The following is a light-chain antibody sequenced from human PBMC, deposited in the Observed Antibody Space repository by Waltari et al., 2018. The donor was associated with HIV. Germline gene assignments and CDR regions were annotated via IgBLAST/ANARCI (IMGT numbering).Light chain of an antibody. Sequence: DIQMPQSPSSLSASVGDRVTITCRASQNIDNFLTWYQQKPGKAPTLLISGTSTFQSGVPSRFTASGSGTDFTLTINSLQPEDFATYFCLQGYSTPLTFGPGTKVDIK. V-gene: IGKV1-39*01. CDR3: LQGYSTPLT. CDR1: QNIDNF. J-gene: IGKJ3*01. CDR2: GTS.